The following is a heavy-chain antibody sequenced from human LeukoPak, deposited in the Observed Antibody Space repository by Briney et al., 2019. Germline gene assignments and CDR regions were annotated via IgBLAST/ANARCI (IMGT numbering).Heavy chain of an antibody. CDR3: AKRPTFFGVVLDY. CDR1: GLTLSSYA. Sequence: GGSLRLSCAASGLTLSSYAMSWVRQAPGKGLEWVSAISGSGGSTYYADSVKGRSTISRHNSKNTLYLQMNSLRAEDTPVYYCAKRPTFFGVVLDYWGQGTLVTVSS. J-gene: IGHJ4*02. D-gene: IGHD3-3*01. V-gene: IGHV3-23*01. CDR2: ISGSGGST.